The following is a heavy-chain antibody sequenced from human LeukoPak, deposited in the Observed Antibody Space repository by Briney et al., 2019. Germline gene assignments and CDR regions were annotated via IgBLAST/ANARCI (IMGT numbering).Heavy chain of an antibody. CDR2: IYYSGST. CDR3: ARHRATMVRGVRDAFDI. D-gene: IGHD3-10*01. CDR1: GGSISSYY. V-gene: IGHV4-59*04. J-gene: IGHJ3*02. Sequence: SETLSLTCTVSGGSISSYYWSWIRQPPGKGLEWIGYIYYSGSTYYNPSLKSRVTISVDTSKNQFSLKLSSVTAADTAVYYCARHRATMVRGVRDAFDIWGQGTMVTVSS.